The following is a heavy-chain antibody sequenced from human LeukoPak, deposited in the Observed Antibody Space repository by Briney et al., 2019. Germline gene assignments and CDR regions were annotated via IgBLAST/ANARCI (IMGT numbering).Heavy chain of an antibody. CDR3: ARDFDKYYDFWSGYYWD. J-gene: IGHJ4*02. CDR1: GFTFSSYS. D-gene: IGHD3-3*01. Sequence: PGGSLRLSCAASGFTFSSYSMNWVRQAPGKGLEWVSSISSSSSYIYYADSVKGRFTISRDNARNSLYLQMNSLRAEDTAVYYCARDFDKYYDFWSGYYWDWGQGTLVTVSS. CDR2: ISSSSSYI. V-gene: IGHV3-21*01.